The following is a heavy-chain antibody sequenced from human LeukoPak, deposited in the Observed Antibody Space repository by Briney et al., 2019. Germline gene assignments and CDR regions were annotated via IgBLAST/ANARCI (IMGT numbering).Heavy chain of an antibody. V-gene: IGHV4-4*07. Sequence: PSETLSLTCTVSGGSINSYYYNWIRQPAGKGLEWIGRIYTSGSTNYNPSLKGRVSMSVDTSKNQFSLKLNSVTAADTALYYCARDSYGSGSFGYWGQGTLVTVSS. J-gene: IGHJ4*02. CDR3: ARDSYGSGSFGY. CDR2: IYTSGST. CDR1: GGSINSYY. D-gene: IGHD3-10*01.